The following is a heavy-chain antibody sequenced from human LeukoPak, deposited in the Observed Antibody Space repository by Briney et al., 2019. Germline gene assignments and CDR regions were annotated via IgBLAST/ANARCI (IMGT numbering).Heavy chain of an antibody. CDR1: GFSFSSYC. CDR3: AKGNPTRAFDI. J-gene: IGHJ3*02. CDR2: ILYDGSNK. Sequence: AESLSLTCAVSGFSFSSYCMRWVRQPPGKGLEWVAVILYDGSNKYYAASLKGRFTISRDTSKNTLYLQMNSLRAEDTAVYYCAKGNPTRAFDIWGQGTMVTVSS. V-gene: IGHV3-30*02. D-gene: IGHD1-14*01.